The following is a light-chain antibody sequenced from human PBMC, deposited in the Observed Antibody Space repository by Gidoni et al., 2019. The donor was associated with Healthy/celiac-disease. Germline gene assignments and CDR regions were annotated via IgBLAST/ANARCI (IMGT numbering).Light chain of an antibody. CDR1: QSVSSY. V-gene: IGKV3-11*01. Sequence: EIVLTQSPATLSLSPGERATLPCRASQSVSSYLAWYQQKPGQAPRLLIYDASNRATGIPARFSGSGSGTAFTLTISSLEPEDFAVYYCQQRSNWPLTFGGGTKVEIK. CDR3: QQRSNWPLT. CDR2: DAS. J-gene: IGKJ4*01.